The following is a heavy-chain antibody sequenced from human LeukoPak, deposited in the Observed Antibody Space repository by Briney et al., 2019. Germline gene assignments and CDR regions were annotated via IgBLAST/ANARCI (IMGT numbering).Heavy chain of an antibody. V-gene: IGHV4-31*03. D-gene: IGHD4-17*01. CDR3: ARGRATVTTN. CDR2: IYYSGST. CDR1: GGSISSGGYY. Sequence: SETLSLTCTVSGGSISSGGYYWSWIRQHPGKGLEWIGYIYYSGSTYYNPSLKSRVTISVDTSKNQFSLKLSSVTAADTAVYYCARGRATVTTNWGQGTLVTVSS. J-gene: IGHJ4*02.